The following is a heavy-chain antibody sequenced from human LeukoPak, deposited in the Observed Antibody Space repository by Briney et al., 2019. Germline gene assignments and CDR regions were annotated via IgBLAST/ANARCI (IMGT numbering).Heavy chain of an antibody. CDR3: AKHPVTLWFGELRYYYYYYMDV. V-gene: IGHV1-18*01. CDR2: ISAYNGNT. CDR1: GSTFTSYG. Sequence: ASVKVSCKASGSTFTSYGISWVRQAPGQGLEWMGWISAYNGNTNYAQKLQGRVTMTTDTSTSTAYMELRSLRSDDTATYYCAKHPVTLWFGELRYYYYYYMDVWGKGTTVTVSS. J-gene: IGHJ6*03. D-gene: IGHD3-10*01.